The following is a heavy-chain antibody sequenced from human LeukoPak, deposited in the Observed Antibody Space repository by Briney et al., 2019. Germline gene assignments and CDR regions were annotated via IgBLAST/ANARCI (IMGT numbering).Heavy chain of an antibody. V-gene: IGHV4-59*01. J-gene: IGHJ4*02. CDR1: GGSISSYY. CDR2: ISYSGST. D-gene: IGHD6-13*01. Sequence: PSETLSLTCTVSGGSISSYYWSWIRQPPGKGLEWIGYISYSGSTDYNPSLKSRVTISVDTSKNQFSLKLSSVTAADTAVYYCARELGIAAAVDPGYYFDYWGQGTLVTVSS. CDR3: ARELGIAAAVDPGYYFDY.